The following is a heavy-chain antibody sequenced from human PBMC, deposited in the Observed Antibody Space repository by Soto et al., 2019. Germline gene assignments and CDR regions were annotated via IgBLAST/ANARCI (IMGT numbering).Heavy chain of an antibody. CDR1: GFTFSSYA. J-gene: IGHJ2*01. CDR2: ISGSGGST. V-gene: IGHV3-23*01. Sequence: GGSLRLSCAASGFTFSSYAMSWVRQAPGKGLEWVSAISGSGGSTYYADSVKGRFTISRDNSKNTLYLQMNSLRAEDTAVDYCAKDLKGYSSCWGAGEYSWYFDLWGRGTLVTVSS. CDR3: AKDLKGYSSCWGAGEYSWYFDL. D-gene: IGHD6-19*01.